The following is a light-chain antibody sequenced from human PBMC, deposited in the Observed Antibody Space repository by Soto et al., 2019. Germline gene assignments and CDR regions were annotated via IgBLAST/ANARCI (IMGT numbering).Light chain of an antibody. CDR1: SSDIGGYNS. CDR2: EVS. V-gene: IGLV2-14*01. J-gene: IGLJ1*01. CDR3: SSLATTCPYV. Sequence: QSVLTQPASVSASLGQSITISCTGTSSDIGGYNSVSWYQQHPGKVPKLIIYEVSYRYSGVSDRFSASKSGNTASLTISGLRAEDEADYYCSSLATTCPYVFGTGTKLTVL.